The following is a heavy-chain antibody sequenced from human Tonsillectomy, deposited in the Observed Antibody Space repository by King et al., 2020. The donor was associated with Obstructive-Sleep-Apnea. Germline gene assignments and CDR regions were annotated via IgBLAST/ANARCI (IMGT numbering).Heavy chain of an antibody. CDR2: INPNSGGT. CDR1: GYTFTGYY. Sequence: VQLVESGAEVKKPGASVKVSCKASGYTFTGYYMHWVRQAPGQGLEWMGWINPNSGGTNYAQKFQGRDTMTRDTSISTAYKELSRLRSDDTAVYYCARDEDDYGDYVGHWFDPWGQGTLVTVSS. CDR3: ARDEDDYGDYVGHWFDP. D-gene: IGHD4-17*01. J-gene: IGHJ5*02. V-gene: IGHV1-2*02.